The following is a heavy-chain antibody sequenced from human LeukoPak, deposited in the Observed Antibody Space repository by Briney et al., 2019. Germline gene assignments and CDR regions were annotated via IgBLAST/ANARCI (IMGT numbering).Heavy chain of an antibody. CDR1: GGSISSGGYY. Sequence: SQTLSLTCTVSGGSISSGGYYWGWIRQPPGKGLEWIGSIYYSGSTYYNPSLKSRVTISVDTSKNQFSLKLSSVTAADTAVYYCARRQSRGYYMDVWGKGTTVTVSS. J-gene: IGHJ6*03. CDR3: ARRQSRGYYMDV. V-gene: IGHV4-39*01. D-gene: IGHD3-10*01. CDR2: IYYSGST.